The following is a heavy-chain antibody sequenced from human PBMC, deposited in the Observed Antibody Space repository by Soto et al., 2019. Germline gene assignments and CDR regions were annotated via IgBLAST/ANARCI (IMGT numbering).Heavy chain of an antibody. CDR3: ARDLEVVVLGVDHYYYYGMDV. V-gene: IGHV1-69*13. J-gene: IGHJ6*02. D-gene: IGHD2-15*01. CDR2: IIPIFETA. CDR1: GYTLSELA. Sequence: SVKVSCKVSGYTLSELAIHWVRQAPGQGLEWMGGIIPIFETANYAQKFQGRVTITADEITGTAYMELRSLRSEDTGVYYCARDLEVVVLGVDHYYYYGMDVWGQGTTVTVSS.